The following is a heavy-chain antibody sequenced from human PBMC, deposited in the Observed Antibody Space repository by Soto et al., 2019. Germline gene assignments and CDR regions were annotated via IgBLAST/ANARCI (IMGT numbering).Heavy chain of an antibody. CDR3: AKESSALAGACDY. V-gene: IGHV3-23*01. CDR2: ISGSGGST. J-gene: IGHJ4*02. Sequence: GGSLRLSCAASGFTFSTHAMTWVRQAPGKGLEWVSTISGSGGSTYFAASVKGRFTISRDNSQNTLFLQMNSLSAEDTALYYCAKESSALAGACDYWGQGTRVTVSS. CDR1: GFTFSTHA. D-gene: IGHD6-19*01.